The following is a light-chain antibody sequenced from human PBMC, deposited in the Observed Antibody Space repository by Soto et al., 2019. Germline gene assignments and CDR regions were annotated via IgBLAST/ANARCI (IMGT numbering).Light chain of an antibody. Sequence: EFVLTQSPGTLSLSPGERATLSCRASQTVRNNYLAWYQQKPGQAPRLLIYDASSRATGIPDRFSGRGSGTDFTLTISRLEPEDFAVYFCQQYGSSPTTFGQGTKVDIK. CDR3: QQYGSSPTT. CDR1: QTVRNNY. V-gene: IGKV3-20*01. J-gene: IGKJ1*01. CDR2: DAS.